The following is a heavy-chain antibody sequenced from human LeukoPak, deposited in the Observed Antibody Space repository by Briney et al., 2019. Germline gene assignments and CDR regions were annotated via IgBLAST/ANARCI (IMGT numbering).Heavy chain of an antibody. D-gene: IGHD1-26*01. CDR2: IYYSGST. V-gene: IGHV4-59*08. Sequence: TSETLSLTCTVSGGSISSYYWSWIRQPPGKGLEWIGYIYYSGSTNYNPSLKSRVTISVDTSKNQFSLKLSSVTAADTAVYYCAHLPGELLHDAFDIWGQGTMVTVSS. J-gene: IGHJ3*02. CDR3: AHLPGELLHDAFDI. CDR1: GGSISSYY.